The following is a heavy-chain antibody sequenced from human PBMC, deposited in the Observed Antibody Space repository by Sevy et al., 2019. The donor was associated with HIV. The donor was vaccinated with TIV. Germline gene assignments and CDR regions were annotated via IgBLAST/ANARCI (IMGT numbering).Heavy chain of an antibody. CDR2: ISAYNGNT. CDR1: GYTFTSYG. CDR3: ARDFVPYDSSGYYLYDY. D-gene: IGHD3-22*01. J-gene: IGHJ4*02. V-gene: IGHV1-18*04. Sequence: ASVKVSCKASGYTFTSYGISWVRQAPGQGLEWMGWISAYNGNTNYAQKLQGRVTMTTDTSTSTAYMELRSLRSDDTAVYYCARDFVPYDSSGYYLYDYWGQGTLVTVSS.